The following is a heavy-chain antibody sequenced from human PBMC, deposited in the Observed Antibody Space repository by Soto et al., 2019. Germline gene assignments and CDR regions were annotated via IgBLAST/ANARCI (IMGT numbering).Heavy chain of an antibody. V-gene: IGHV3-74*01. J-gene: IGHJ4*02. D-gene: IGHD2-15*01. CDR1: GFTFSSYW. CDR2: INSDGSST. CDR3: VRTSLVVAAATREDY. Sequence: GSLRLSCAASGFTFSSYWMHWVRQAPGKGLVWVSRINSDGSSTSYADSVKGRFTISRDNAKNTQYLQMNSLRAEDTAVYYCVRTSLVVAAATREDYWGQGTLVTVSS.